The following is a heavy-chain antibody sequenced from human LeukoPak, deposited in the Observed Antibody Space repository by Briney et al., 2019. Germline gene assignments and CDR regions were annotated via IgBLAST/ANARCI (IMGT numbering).Heavy chain of an antibody. CDR1: GGSISSYY. D-gene: IGHD1-20*01. V-gene: IGHV4-4*09. CDR2: IYTSGST. Sequence: PSETLSLTCTVSGGSISSYYWSWIRQPPGKGLEWIGYIYTSGSTNYNPSLKSRVTISVDTSKNQFSLKLSSVTAADTAVYYCARHGTRYNWNSYYYVDVWGKGTTVTVSS. J-gene: IGHJ6*03. CDR3: ARHGTRYNWNSYYYVDV.